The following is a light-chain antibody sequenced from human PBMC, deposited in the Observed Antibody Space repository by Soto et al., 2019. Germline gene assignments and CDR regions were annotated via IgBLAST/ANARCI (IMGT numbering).Light chain of an antibody. Sequence: QSVLTQPPSASGTPGQRFTISCSGSSSNIGSNTVDWYQQLPGTAPKLLIYSNNQRPSGVPDRFSGSKSGTSASPAISGLQSEDEADYYCAAWDDSLNGYAFGTGTKVTVL. CDR1: SSNIGSNT. V-gene: IGLV1-44*01. CDR2: SNN. CDR3: AAWDDSLNGYA. J-gene: IGLJ1*01.